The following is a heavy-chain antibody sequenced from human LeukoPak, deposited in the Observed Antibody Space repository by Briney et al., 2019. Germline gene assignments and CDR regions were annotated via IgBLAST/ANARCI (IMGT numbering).Heavy chain of an antibody. J-gene: IGHJ4*02. Sequence: GGSLRLSCAASGFTFSSYAMHWVRQAPGKGLEWVAVISYDGSNEYYADSVKGRFTISRDNSKNTLYLQMNSLRAEDTAVYYCARFATYGSGTYAFDYWGQGTLVTVSS. CDR2: ISYDGSNE. CDR3: ARFATYGSGTYAFDY. CDR1: GFTFSSYA. V-gene: IGHV3-30-3*01. D-gene: IGHD3-10*01.